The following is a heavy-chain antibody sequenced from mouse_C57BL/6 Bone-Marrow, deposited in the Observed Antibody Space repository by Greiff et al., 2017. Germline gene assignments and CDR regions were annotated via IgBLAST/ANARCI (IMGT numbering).Heavy chain of an antibody. D-gene: IGHD1-1*01. Sequence: EVQLKESGPGLVKPSPSLSLTCSVTGYSITSGYYWNWIRQFPRNQLGCVGYIRYDGSNNYNPSLKNRISITRDTSKNQFFLKLNSVTTEDTATYYCAREGILYWYFDVWGTGTTVTVSS. CDR3: AREGILYWYFDV. J-gene: IGHJ1*03. V-gene: IGHV3-6*01. CDR1: GYSITSGYY. CDR2: IRYDGSN.